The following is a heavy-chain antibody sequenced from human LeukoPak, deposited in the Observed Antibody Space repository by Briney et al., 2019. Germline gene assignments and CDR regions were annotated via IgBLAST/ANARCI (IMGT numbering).Heavy chain of an antibody. CDR3: ARGDRATVTLY. V-gene: IGHV1-46*01. D-gene: IGHD4-17*01. CDR1: GYTFTSYY. J-gene: IGHJ4*02. CDR2: INPSGGST. Sequence: ASVKVSCKASGYTFTSYYMHWVRQTPGQGLEWMGIINPSGGSTSYAQKFQGRVTMTRDMSTSTVYMELSSLRSEDTAVYYCARGDRATVTLYWGQGTLVTVSS.